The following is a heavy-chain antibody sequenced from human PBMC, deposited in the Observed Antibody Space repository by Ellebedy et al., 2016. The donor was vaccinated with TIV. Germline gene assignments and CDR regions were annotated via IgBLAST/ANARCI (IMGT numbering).Heavy chain of an antibody. CDR3: ARDLIDDTGNNDY. J-gene: IGHJ4*02. CDR2: IGSSSQYI. V-gene: IGHV3-21*01. Sequence: GESLKISCAASGFSFTNYRMNLVRQAPGKGLEWVAGIGSSSQYIYYSDSVKGRFTISRDNAKNSLYLQMNSLRADDTAVYYCARDLIDDTGNNDYWGQGTLVTVSS. D-gene: IGHD2-8*02. CDR1: GFSFTNYR.